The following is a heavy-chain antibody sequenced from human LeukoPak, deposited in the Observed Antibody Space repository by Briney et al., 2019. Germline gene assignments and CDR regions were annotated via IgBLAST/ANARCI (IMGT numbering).Heavy chain of an antibody. CDR2: ISYGGSDK. CDR3: AKLLWFGAPQTDDAFDI. Sequence: GGSLRLSCAASGFTFSSYGMHWVRQAPGKGLEWVAVISYGGSDKYYADSVKGRFTISRDNSKNTLYLQMNSLRPEDTAVYYCAKLLWFGAPQTDDAFDIWGQGTMVAVSP. J-gene: IGHJ3*02. D-gene: IGHD3-10*01. CDR1: GFTFSSYG. V-gene: IGHV3-30-3*02.